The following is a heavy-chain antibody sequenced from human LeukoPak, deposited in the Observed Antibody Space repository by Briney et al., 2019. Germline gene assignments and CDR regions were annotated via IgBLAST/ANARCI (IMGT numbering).Heavy chain of an antibody. D-gene: IGHD3-3*01. V-gene: IGHV4-59*01. J-gene: IGHJ4*02. CDR1: GGSISSYY. Sequence: PSETLSLTCTVSGGSISSYYWSWIRQPPGKGLEWIGYIYYSGSTNYNPSLKSRVTISVDTSKNQFSLKLSSVTAADTAVYYCARGWGYYDFWSGYYGFVYGGQGTLVTVSS. CDR2: IYYSGST. CDR3: ARGWGYYDFWSGYYGFVY.